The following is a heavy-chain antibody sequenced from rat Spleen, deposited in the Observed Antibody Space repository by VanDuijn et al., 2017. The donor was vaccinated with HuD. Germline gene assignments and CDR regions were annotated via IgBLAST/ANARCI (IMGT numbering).Heavy chain of an antibody. CDR1: GFTFSDYN. CDR3: ATDGYYDGTYYSVYVMDA. Sequence: EVQLVESGGGLVQPGRSMKLSCAASGFTFSDYNMAWVRQAPKKGLEWVASISPSGGITNYRDSVKGRFTISRDNAKSTLYLQMDSLKSEDTATYYCATDGYYDGTYYSVYVMDAWSQGASVTVSS. J-gene: IGHJ4*01. D-gene: IGHD1-12*02. CDR2: ISPSGGIT. V-gene: IGHV5-19*01.